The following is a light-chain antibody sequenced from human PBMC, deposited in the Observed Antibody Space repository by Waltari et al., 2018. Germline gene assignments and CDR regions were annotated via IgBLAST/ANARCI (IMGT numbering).Light chain of an antibody. J-gene: IGKJ2*01. CDR1: QSISKY. CDR2: EAS. Sequence: EIKMTQSPATLSLSLGERATISCRASQSISKYLAWYQQKPGKAPRPLMYEASRRATGVPERFSGSGSGTDFSLTISGLQPEDFAVYYCQHHESLPDKFGQGTKVEI. V-gene: IGKV3-15*01. CDR3: QHHESLPDK.